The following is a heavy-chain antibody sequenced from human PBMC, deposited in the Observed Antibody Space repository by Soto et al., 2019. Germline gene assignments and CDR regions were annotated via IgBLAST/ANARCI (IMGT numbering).Heavy chain of an antibody. CDR1: GDSVSSNSAA. CDR3: ARDLAAKEGAGTFAYFDL. CDR2: TYYRSKCYN. D-gene: IGHD1-26*01. V-gene: IGHV6-1*01. Sequence: QVQLQQSGPGLVTPSQTLSLTCAISGDSVSSNSAAWNWISQSPSIVLEWLGRTYYRSKCYNDYTLTVESRITIKHDSSNKLFSLELKSMTPEVTAVYYCARDLAAKEGAGTFAYFDLWGRGTLGTVSS. J-gene: IGHJ2*01.